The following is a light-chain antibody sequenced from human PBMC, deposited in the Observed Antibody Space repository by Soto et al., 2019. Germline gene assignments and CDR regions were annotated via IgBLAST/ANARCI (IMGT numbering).Light chain of an antibody. V-gene: IGKV3-20*01. CDR2: GAS. CDR3: QQYGSSPVS. CDR1: QSVSSSN. J-gene: IGKJ2*03. Sequence: EIVLTQSPGTLSLSPGERATLSCMASQSVSSSNLAWYQHKPGQPPRLVMYGASSRATGIPDRFSGSGSGTDFTLTISRLEPEDFAIYYCQQYGSSPVSFGQGTKLEIK.